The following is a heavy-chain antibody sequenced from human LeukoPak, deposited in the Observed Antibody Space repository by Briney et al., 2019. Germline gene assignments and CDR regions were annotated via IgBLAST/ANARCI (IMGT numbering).Heavy chain of an antibody. CDR1: GGSISSGGYS. CDR3: ARGVGENP. V-gene: IGHV4-30-2*01. D-gene: IGHD3-10*01. CDR2: IYHSGST. Sequence: PSETLSLACAVSGGSISSGGYSWSWIRQPPGKGLEWIGYIYHSGSTYYNPSLKSRVSISIDTSKNQFSLNLRSVTAADTAVYYCARGVGENPWGQGTLVTVSS. J-gene: IGHJ5*02.